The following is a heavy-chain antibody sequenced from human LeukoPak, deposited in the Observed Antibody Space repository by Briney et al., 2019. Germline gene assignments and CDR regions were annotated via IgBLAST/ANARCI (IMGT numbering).Heavy chain of an antibody. J-gene: IGHJ4*02. V-gene: IGHV3-21*01. Sequence: PGGSLRLSCAASGFTFSSYSMNWVRQAPGKGLEWVSSISSSSSYIYYADSVKGRFTISRDNAKNSLYLQMNSLRAEDTAVYYCAVGGEEWLLLAPEWGQGTLVTVSS. CDR1: GFTFSSYS. CDR2: ISSSSSYI. CDR3: AVGGEEWLLLAPE. D-gene: IGHD3-3*01.